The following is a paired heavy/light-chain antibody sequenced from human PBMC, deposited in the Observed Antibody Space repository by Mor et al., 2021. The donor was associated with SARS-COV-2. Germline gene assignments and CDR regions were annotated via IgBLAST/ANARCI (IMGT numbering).Light chain of an antibody. CDR1: QSISSY. CDR2: AAS. Sequence: DIQMTQSPSSLSASVGDRVTITCRASQSISSYLNWYQQKPGKAPKLLIYAASSLQSGVPSRFSGSGSGTDFTLTISSLQPEDFATYYCQQSYSSIFTFGPGTKVDIK. CDR3: QQSYSSIFT. V-gene: IGKV1-39*01. J-gene: IGKJ3*01.
Heavy chain of an antibody. J-gene: IGHJ5*02. Sequence: QVQLVESGGGLVKPGGSLRLSCAASGFTFSDYYMSWIRQAPGKGLEWVSYISSSSSYTNYADSVKGRFTISRDNAKNSLYLQMNSLRAEDTAVYYCAREYIVVVTAIKRIWFDPWGQGTLVTVSS. CDR2: ISSSSSYT. CDR1: GFTFSDYY. CDR3: AREYIVVVTAIKRIWFDP. D-gene: IGHD2-21*02. V-gene: IGHV3-11*06.